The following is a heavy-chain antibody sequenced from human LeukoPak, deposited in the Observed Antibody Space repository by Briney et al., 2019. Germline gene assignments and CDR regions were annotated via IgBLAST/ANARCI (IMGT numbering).Heavy chain of an antibody. Sequence: ASVKVSCKASGGTFSSYDINWVRQAPGQGLEWMGWISAYNGNTNYAQKLQGRVTMTTDTSTSTAYMELRSLRSDDTAVYYCARDLPPGVSQWPAILYAFDIWGQGTMVTVSS. CDR2: ISAYNGNT. CDR3: ARDLPPGVSQWPAILYAFDI. V-gene: IGHV1-18*01. D-gene: IGHD6-19*01. J-gene: IGHJ3*02. CDR1: GGTFSSYD.